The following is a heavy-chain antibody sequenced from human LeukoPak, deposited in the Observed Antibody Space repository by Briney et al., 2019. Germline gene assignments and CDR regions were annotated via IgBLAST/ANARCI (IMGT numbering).Heavy chain of an antibody. CDR3: ARGSGYDILTGYYDF. CDR2: MNPNSGNT. Sequence: ASVKVSCKASGYTFTSYDINWVRQATGQGLEWMGWMNPNSGNTGYAQKVQGRVTITRNTSISTAYMELSSLRSEDTAVYYCARGSGYDILTGYYDFWGQGTLVTVSS. J-gene: IGHJ4*02. D-gene: IGHD3-9*01. V-gene: IGHV1-8*03. CDR1: GYTFTSYD.